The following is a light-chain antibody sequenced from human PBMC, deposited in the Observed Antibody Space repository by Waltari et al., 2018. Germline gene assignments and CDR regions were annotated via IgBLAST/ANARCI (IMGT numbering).Light chain of an antibody. CDR1: QSLLHTNGYNY. CDR3: MQALQSPWT. Sequence: DIVMTQSPLSLPVNAGEAASIACRSSQSLLHTNGYNYLIWYLQKPGQSPKLLIYLGSNRAAGVPDRFSGSGSGTEFTLKISRVEAEDVGVYYCMQALQSPWTFGQGTKVEIK. CDR2: LGS. V-gene: IGKV2-28*01. J-gene: IGKJ1*01.